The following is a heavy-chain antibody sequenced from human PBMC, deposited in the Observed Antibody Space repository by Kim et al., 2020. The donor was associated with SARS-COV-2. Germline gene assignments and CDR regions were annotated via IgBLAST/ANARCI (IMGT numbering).Heavy chain of an antibody. CDR2: IKSKTDGGTT. CDR1: GFTFSNAW. D-gene: IGHD3-16*02. J-gene: IGHJ4*02. CDR3: TTDPDLRLGELSLVSDY. Sequence: GGSLRLSCAASGFTFSNAWMSWVRQAPGKGLEWVGRIKSKTDGGTTDYAAPVKGRFTISRDDSKNTLYLQMNSLKTEDTAVYYCTTDPDLRLGELSLVSDYRGQGTLVTVSS. V-gene: IGHV3-15*01.